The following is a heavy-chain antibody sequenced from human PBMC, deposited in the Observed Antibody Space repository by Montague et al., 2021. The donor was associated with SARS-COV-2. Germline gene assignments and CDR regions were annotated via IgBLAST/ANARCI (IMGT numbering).Heavy chain of an antibody. CDR1: GGFISSSSYN. J-gene: IGHJ6*04. Sequence: SETLSLTCTVSGGFISSSSYNWGWIRQRPGKGLEWSGCICYSGSTYYXXXVEIRVTISVDTSKNQLSLKLSSVTAADTTVYYCARVGRQQLVRFSGMDVGAKGPPATV. CDR2: ICYSGST. D-gene: IGHD6-13*01. V-gene: IGHV4-39*07. CDR3: ARVGRQQLVRFSGMDV.